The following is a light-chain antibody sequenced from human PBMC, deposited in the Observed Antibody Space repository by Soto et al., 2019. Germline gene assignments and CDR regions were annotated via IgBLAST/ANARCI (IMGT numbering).Light chain of an antibody. V-gene: IGKV3-20*01. CDR2: GAS. Sequence: IRLRHSPGPRAFSPRKSATLSCRASQSVSNNYLACYQQKPGAAPRLIIYGASKRGTGIPDRFSGSGSGTDFTLTIRRLEPDDFAVYYCQQYGSSGTFGQGTKVDI. CDR1: QSVSNNY. J-gene: IGKJ1*01. CDR3: QQYGSSGT.